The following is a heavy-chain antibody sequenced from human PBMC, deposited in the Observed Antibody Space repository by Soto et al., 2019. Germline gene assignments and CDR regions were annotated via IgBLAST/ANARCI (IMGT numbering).Heavy chain of an antibody. CDR1: GFTFSSYG. CDR2: IWYDGSNK. V-gene: IGHV3-33*01. J-gene: IGHJ4*02. Sequence: QVQLVESGGGVVQPGRSLRLSCAASGFTFSSYGMHWVRQAPGKGLEWVAVIWYDGSNKYYADSVKGRFTISRDNSKNTLYLQMNSLRAEDTAVYYCARGYGDYDYFDYWGQGTLVTVSS. D-gene: IGHD4-17*01. CDR3: ARGYGDYDYFDY.